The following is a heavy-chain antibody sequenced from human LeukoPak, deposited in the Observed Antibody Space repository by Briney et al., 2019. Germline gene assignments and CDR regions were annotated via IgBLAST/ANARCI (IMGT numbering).Heavy chain of an antibody. J-gene: IGHJ4*02. D-gene: IGHD5-12*01. CDR2: IIPIFGTA. V-gene: IGHV1-69*01. CDR3: ARGPHGYSGYDALDY. CDR1: GGTFSSYA. Sequence: ASVKVSCKASGGTFSSYAISWERQTPGQGLEWMGGIIPIFGTANYAQKFQGRVTITADESTSTAYMELSSLRSEDTAVYYCARGPHGYSGYDALDYWGQGTLVTVSS.